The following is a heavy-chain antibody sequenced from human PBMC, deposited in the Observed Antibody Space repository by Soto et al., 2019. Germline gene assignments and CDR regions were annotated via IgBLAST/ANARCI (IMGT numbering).Heavy chain of an antibody. J-gene: IGHJ4*02. CDR1: GGSLSHYY. D-gene: IGHD5-12*01. CDR2: IKGDGST. V-gene: IGHV4-34*01. Sequence: QVQLQQWGAGLLKPSETLSLNCAVNGGSLSHYYWSWIRQPPGKGLEWIGEIKGDGSTTYRPSLKSRATISSDTSNNQFSLRLYAVTAADTGVYYCARGQEGVVATHWDQGTLVTVSS. CDR3: ARGQEGVVATH.